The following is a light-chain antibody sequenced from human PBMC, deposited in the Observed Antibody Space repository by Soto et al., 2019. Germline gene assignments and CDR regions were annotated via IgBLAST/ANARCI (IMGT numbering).Light chain of an antibody. CDR2: AAY. V-gene: IGKV1-39*01. J-gene: IGKJ3*01. Sequence: DIPMTQSPSSLSASVGDRVTITCRASQTISNYLNWYQQKPGKAPKLLIYAAYSLQSGVSSRFGGSGSGTDFTLTISSLQSEDFATYYCQQSYSTPFTFGPGTKVDIK. CDR1: QTISNY. CDR3: QQSYSTPFT.